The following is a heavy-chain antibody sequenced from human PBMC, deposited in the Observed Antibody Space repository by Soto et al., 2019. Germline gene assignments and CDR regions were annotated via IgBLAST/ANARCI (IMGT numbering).Heavy chain of an antibody. Sequence: PSETLSLTCTVSGGSISSSSYYWGWIRQPPGKGLEWIGSIYYSGSTYYNPSLKSRVTISVDTSKNQFSLKLSSVTAADTAVYYCARGLSAADYYYYMDVWGKGTTVTVSS. CDR2: IYYSGST. CDR1: GGSISSSSYY. V-gene: IGHV4-39*01. J-gene: IGHJ6*03. D-gene: IGHD6-13*01. CDR3: ARGLSAADYYYYMDV.